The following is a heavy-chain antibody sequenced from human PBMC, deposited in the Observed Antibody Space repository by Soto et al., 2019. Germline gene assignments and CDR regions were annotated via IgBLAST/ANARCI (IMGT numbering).Heavy chain of an antibody. CDR3: AGDPYYYGSAF. CDR1: GFRFSDHY. V-gene: IGHV3-11*01. CDR2: ISGGGTTI. D-gene: IGHD3-10*01. J-gene: IGHJ4*02. Sequence: QVQLGESGGGLVEPGGSLRLSCAASGFRFSDHYMTWIRQAPGKGLEWVSKISGGGTTIYYADSVKGRFTVSRDNAKNSLYLQMNSLRAEDTAVYYCAGDPYYYGSAFWGQGTLVTVSS.